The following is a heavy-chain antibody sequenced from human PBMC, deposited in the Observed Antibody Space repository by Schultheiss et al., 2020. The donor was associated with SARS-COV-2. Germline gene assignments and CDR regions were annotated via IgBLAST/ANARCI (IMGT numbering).Heavy chain of an antibody. Sequence: SETLSLTCSVSGSSITGFFWTWIRQPPGKGLDPIGNIYFTGITKYNPSLKSRVTISIDTSKNQFSLKLGSVTAADTAVYYCARRRQDTNAYSYFDSWGQGTRVTAPQ. CDR2: IYFTGIT. CDR1: GSSITGFF. CDR3: ARRRQDTNAYSYFDS. V-gene: IGHV4-59*01. D-gene: IGHD4-11*01. J-gene: IGHJ4*02.